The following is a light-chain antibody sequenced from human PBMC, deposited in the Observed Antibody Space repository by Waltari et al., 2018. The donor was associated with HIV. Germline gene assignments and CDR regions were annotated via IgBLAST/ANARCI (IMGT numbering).Light chain of an antibody. CDR2: SAS. V-gene: IGKV1-39*01. CDR3: QQSHSAPPT. Sequence: DIQMTQSPSPLSASVGDRVSITCRASQNIGNNLNWYQQEPGKAPKVLIYSASSLQSGVPSRFSGGGSGTDFTLTINSLQPEDFATYYCQQSHSAPPTFGPGTKLDFK. CDR1: QNIGNN. J-gene: IGKJ3*01.